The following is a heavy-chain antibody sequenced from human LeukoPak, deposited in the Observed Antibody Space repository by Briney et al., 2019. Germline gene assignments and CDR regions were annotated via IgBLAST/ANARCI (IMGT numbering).Heavy chain of an antibody. CDR3: ARDTGGYNYFDY. CDR2: IIPIFGTA. V-gene: IGHV1-69*13. Sequence: ASVKVSCKVSGYTLTELSMHWVRQAPGQGLEWMGGIIPIFGTANYAQKFQGRVTITADESTSTAYMELSSLRSEDTAVYYCARDTGGYNYFDYWGQGTLVTVSS. J-gene: IGHJ4*02. CDR1: GYTLTELS. D-gene: IGHD5-24*01.